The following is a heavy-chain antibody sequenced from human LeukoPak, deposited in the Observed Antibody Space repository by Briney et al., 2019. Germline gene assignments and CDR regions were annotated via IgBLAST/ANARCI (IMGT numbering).Heavy chain of an antibody. CDR3: AKARLRNDAFDI. Sequence: TTGGSLRLSCAASGFTFSSYSMNWVRQAPGKGLEWVSYISSSSSYTNYADSVKGRFTISRDNAKNSLYLQMNSLRAEDTAVYYCAKARLRNDAFDIWGQGTRVTVSS. CDR2: ISSSSSYT. CDR1: GFTFSSYS. J-gene: IGHJ3*02. D-gene: IGHD4-17*01. V-gene: IGHV3-21*05.